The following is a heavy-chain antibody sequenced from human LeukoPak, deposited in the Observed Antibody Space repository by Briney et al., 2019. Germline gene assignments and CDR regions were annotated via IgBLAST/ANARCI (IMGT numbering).Heavy chain of an antibody. D-gene: IGHD3-16*01. J-gene: IGHJ4*02. Sequence: KLSETLSLTCAVYGGSFSGYYWSWIRQPPGKGLEWIGEINHSGSTNYNPSLKSRVTISVDTSKNQFSLKLSSVTAADTAVYYCARVWDYWGQGTLATVSS. CDR3: ARVWDY. V-gene: IGHV4-34*01. CDR2: INHSGST. CDR1: GGSFSGYY.